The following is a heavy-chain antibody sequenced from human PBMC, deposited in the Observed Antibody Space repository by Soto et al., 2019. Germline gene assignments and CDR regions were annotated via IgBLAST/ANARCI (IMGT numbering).Heavy chain of an antibody. D-gene: IGHD3-10*01. J-gene: IGHJ6*02. CDR1: GGTFSSYA. CDR2: IIPIFGTA. CDR3: ASSSLWCGEPFYYYYGMDG. Sequence: QVQLVQSGAEVKKPGSSVKVSCKASGGTFSSYAISWVRHAPGQGLEWMGGIIPIFGTANYAQKFQGRVTITEDESTSTAYMELSSVRSEDTAVYYCASSSLWCGEPFYYYYGMDGWGQGPTVTVSS. V-gene: IGHV1-69*01.